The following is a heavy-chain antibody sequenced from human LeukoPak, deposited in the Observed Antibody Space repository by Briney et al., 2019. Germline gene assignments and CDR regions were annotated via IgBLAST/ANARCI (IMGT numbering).Heavy chain of an antibody. V-gene: IGHV4-59*02. D-gene: IGHD3-10*01. CDR2: IYYSGST. J-gene: IGHJ4*02. CDR1: GGSVSDYY. CDR3: ARILWFGELYYFDY. Sequence: SETLSLTCTVSGGSVSDYYWSWIRQPPGKGLEWIGYIYYSGSTHYNPSLKSRVTISVDTSKNQFSLKLSSVTAADTAVYYCARILWFGELYYFDYWGQGTLVTVSS.